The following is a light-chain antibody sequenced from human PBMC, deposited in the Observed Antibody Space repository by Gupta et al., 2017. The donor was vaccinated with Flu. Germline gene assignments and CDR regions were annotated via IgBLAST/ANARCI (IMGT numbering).Light chain of an antibody. V-gene: IGKV1-5*03. CDR1: QSISSW. CDR2: KAS. CDR3: QQYNSYPWT. J-gene: IGKJ1*01. Sequence: DIQMTQSPSTLSASVGDRVTITCRASQSISSWLAWYQQKPGKAPKLLIYKASSLESGVPSRFSGSGSGTEFTLTIISLQPDDFATYYCQQYNSYPWTFGQWTRVEIK.